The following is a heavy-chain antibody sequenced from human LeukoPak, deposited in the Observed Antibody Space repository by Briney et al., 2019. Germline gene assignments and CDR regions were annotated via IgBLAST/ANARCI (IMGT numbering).Heavy chain of an antibody. Sequence: GGSLRLSCAASGFTFSSYWMSWVRQAPGKGLEWVANIKEDGSEKYYVDSVKGRFTISRDNAKNSLYLQMNSLRAEDTAVYYCARWTGYSMGGFDYWGQGTLVTVSS. CDR3: ARWTGYSMGGFDY. J-gene: IGHJ4*02. D-gene: IGHD3/OR15-3a*01. CDR1: GFTFSSYW. V-gene: IGHV3-7*01. CDR2: IKEDGSEK.